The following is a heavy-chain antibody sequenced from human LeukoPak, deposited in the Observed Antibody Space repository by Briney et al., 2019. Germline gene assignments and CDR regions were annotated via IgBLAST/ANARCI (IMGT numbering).Heavy chain of an antibody. V-gene: IGHV1-2*02. CDR3: ATDYYYDSSGSYYTVDY. CDR1: GYTFTGYY. CDR2: INPNSGGT. Sequence: ASVKVSCKASGYTFTGYYMHWVRQAPGQGLEWMGWINPNSGGTNYAQKFQGRVTMTRDTSIRTAYMELSRLRSDDTAVYYCATDYYYDSSGSYYTVDYWGQGTLVTVSS. J-gene: IGHJ4*02. D-gene: IGHD3-22*01.